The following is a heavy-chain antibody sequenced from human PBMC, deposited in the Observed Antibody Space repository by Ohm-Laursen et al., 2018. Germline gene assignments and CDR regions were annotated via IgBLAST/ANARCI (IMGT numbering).Heavy chain of an antibody. CDR3: ARDGSGWYSH. D-gene: IGHD6-19*01. Sequence: GTLSLTCNVSGESISGYYWNWIRLPAGKGLEWIGRIYSSGNTIYNPSLKSRVTMSVDTSKNQFSLKLNSVTAADTAVYYCARDGSGWYSHWGQGTLVTVSS. J-gene: IGHJ4*02. CDR2: IYSSGNT. V-gene: IGHV4-4*07. CDR1: GESISGYY.